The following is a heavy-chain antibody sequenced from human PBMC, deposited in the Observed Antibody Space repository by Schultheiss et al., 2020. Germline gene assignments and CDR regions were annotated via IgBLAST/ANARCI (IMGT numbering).Heavy chain of an antibody. V-gene: IGHV5-51*01. Sequence: GGSLRLSCKGSGYSFTSYWIGWVRQMPGKGLEWMGIIYPGDSDTRYSPSFQGQVTISADKSISTAYLQWSSLKASDTAMYYCARRPGYSSSWYWFDPWGQGTLVTFSS. D-gene: IGHD6-13*01. CDR2: IYPGDSDT. CDR3: ARRPGYSSSWYWFDP. CDR1: GYSFTSYW. J-gene: IGHJ5*02.